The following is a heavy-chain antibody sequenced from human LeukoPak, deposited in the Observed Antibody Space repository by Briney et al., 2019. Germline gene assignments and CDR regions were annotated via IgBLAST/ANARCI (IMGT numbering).Heavy chain of an antibody. CDR1: GFTFSSYA. CDR3: AKTNYDFWSGYPQGNYYYMDV. D-gene: IGHD3-3*01. V-gene: IGHV3-23*01. J-gene: IGHJ6*03. CDR2: ISGSGGST. Sequence: GGSLRLSCAASGFTFSSYAMSWVRQAPGKGLEWVSAISGSGGSTYYADSVKARFTISRDNSKNTLYLQMNSLRAEDTAVYYCAKTNYDFWSGYPQGNYYYMDVWGKGTTVTVSS.